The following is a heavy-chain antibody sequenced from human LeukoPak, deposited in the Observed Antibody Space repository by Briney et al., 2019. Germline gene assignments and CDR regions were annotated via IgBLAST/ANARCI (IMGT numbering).Heavy chain of an antibody. D-gene: IGHD3-3*01. V-gene: IGHV5-51*01. CDR2: IYPGDSDT. CDR1: GYSFTSYW. Sequence: GESLKISCKGSGYSFTSYWIGWVRQMPGKGLEWMGNIYPGDSDTRYSPSFQGQVTISADKSISTAYLQWSSLKASDTAMYYCARLDYDFWSGYPLVDVWGKGTTVTVSS. J-gene: IGHJ6*04. CDR3: ARLDYDFWSGYPLVDV.